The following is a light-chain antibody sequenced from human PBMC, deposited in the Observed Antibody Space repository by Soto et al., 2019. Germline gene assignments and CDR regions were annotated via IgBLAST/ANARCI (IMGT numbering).Light chain of an antibody. Sequence: DIQMTQSPSTLSASVGDRVTITCWATQSISNSLAWYQQKPGKAPKLLIYKASSLESGVPSRFSGSGSGTEFTLTITSLQPDDFATYYCQQYASFWTFGQGTKVEIK. J-gene: IGKJ1*01. CDR3: QQYASFWT. CDR2: KAS. V-gene: IGKV1-5*03. CDR1: QSISNS.